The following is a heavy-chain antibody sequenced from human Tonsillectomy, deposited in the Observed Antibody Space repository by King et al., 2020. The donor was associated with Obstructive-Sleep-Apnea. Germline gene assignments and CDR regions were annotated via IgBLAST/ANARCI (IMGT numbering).Heavy chain of an antibody. D-gene: IGHD3-16*01. Sequence: QLQESGPGLVKPSETLSLTCTVSGGSISSSSYYWGWIRQPPGKGLEWIGSIYYSGSTYYNPSLKSRVTISVDTSKNQFSLKLSSVTAADTAVYYCASHEFNGGNYFDYWGQGTLVTVSS. V-gene: IGHV4-39*07. CDR3: ASHEFNGGNYFDY. CDR2: IYYSGST. CDR1: GGSISSSSYY. J-gene: IGHJ4*02.